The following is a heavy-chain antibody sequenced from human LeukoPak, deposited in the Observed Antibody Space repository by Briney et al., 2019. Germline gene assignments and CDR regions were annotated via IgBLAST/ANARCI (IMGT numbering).Heavy chain of an antibody. J-gene: IGHJ4*02. Sequence: GGSLRLSCAASGFTFSSYAMSRVRQAPGKGLEWVSAISGSGGSTYYADSVKGRFTISRDNSKNTLYLQMNSLRAEDTAVYYCAKDGCIAAAGIGDYWGQGTLVTVSS. CDR1: GFTFSSYA. V-gene: IGHV3-23*01. D-gene: IGHD6-13*01. CDR3: AKDGCIAAAGIGDY. CDR2: ISGSGGST.